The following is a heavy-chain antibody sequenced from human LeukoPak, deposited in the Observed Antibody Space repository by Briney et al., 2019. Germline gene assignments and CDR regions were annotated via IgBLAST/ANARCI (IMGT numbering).Heavy chain of an antibody. D-gene: IGHD6-19*01. Sequence: PGGSLRLSCAASGFTFSTYGMHWVRQAPGKGLEWVSYISTTSTTIYYADSAKGRFTISRDNAKNSLFLQMNSLRDEDTAVYYCAGQWQSNYWGLGTLVTVSS. J-gene: IGHJ4*02. CDR3: AGQWQSNY. V-gene: IGHV3-48*02. CDR2: ISTTSTTI. CDR1: GFTFSTYG.